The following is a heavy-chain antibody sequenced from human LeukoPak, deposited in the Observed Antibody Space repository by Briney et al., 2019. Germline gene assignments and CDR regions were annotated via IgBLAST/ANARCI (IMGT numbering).Heavy chain of an antibody. D-gene: IGHD2-8*01. V-gene: IGHV4-4*07. CDR1: GGSLSSHY. Sequence: PSETLSLTCTVSGGSLSSHYWRWIRQPAGKGLEWIGRIYTSGSTNYNPSLKSRVTISVDTSNNHLSLTVSSVTAADTAVYYCAGGMVYAISFDYSGQGALVTVSS. CDR3: AGGMVYAISFDY. J-gene: IGHJ4*02. CDR2: IYTSGST.